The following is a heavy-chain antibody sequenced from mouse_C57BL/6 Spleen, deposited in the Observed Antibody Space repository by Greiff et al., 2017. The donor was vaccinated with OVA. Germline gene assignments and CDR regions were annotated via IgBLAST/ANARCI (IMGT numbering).Heavy chain of an antibody. J-gene: IGHJ4*01. CDR1: GYAFSSSW. V-gene: IGHV1-82*01. D-gene: IGHD2-3*01. CDR2: IYPGDGDT. CDR3: ARFDGLYYYAMDY. Sequence: VHLVESGPELVKPGASVKISCKASGYAFSSSWMNWVKQRPGKGLEWIGRIYPGDGDTNYNGKFKGKATLTADKSSSTAYMQLSSLTSEDSAVYFCARFDGLYYYAMDYWGQGTSVTVSS.